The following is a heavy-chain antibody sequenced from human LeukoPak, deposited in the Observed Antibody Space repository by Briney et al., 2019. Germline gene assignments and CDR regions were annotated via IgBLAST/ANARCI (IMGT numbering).Heavy chain of an antibody. J-gene: IGHJ4*02. D-gene: IGHD6-19*01. CDR3: ARGGKWLYYFDY. CDR1: GGSISSYY. CDR2: ISYSGST. Sequence: PSETLSLTCAVSGGSISSYYWSWIRQPPGKGLEWIGYISYSGSTNYNPSLKSRVTISVDTSKNQFSLKLTSVTAADTAVYYCARGGKWLYYFDYWGQGTLVTVSS. V-gene: IGHV4-59*08.